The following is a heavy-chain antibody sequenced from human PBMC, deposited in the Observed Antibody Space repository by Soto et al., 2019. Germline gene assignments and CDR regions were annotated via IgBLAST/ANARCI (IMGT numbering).Heavy chain of an antibody. Sequence: GGSLRLSCAASGFTFSTYGMHWVRQAPGKGLEWVAFIQYHGINKDYADSVKGRFTISRDNSRNTLYLQMNSLRAEDTAVYYCERGLDYDSSGYYLDFWGQGALVTVSS. J-gene: IGHJ4*02. D-gene: IGHD3-22*01. CDR2: IQYHGINK. CDR3: ERGLDYDSSGYYLDF. V-gene: IGHV3-30*02. CDR1: GFTFSTYG.